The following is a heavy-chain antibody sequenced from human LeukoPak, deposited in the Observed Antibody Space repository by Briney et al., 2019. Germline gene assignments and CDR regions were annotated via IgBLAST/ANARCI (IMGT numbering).Heavy chain of an antibody. CDR2: ICYSGNT. J-gene: IGHJ4*02. CDR3: AKIPGLDRFAS. CDR1: GDSSSSSSYC. Sequence: SETLSLTCAVSGDSSSSSSYCWGWIRQPPGKGLEWIGTICYSGNTYYNPSLKSRVTISVDTSKNQFPLNLSSVTAADTAVYYCAKIPGLDRFASWGQGTLVTVSS. D-gene: IGHD1-1*01. V-gene: IGHV4-39*01.